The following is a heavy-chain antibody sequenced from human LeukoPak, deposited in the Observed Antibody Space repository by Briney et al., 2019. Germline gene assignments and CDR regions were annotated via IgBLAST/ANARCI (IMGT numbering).Heavy chain of an antibody. V-gene: IGHV3-21*01. D-gene: IGHD5-18*01. J-gene: IGHJ4*02. CDR3: ARGLQLRGYYFDY. Sequence: TGGSLRLSCAASGFTFSSYSMNWVRQAPGKGLEWVSSISSSSSYIYYADSVKGRFTISRDNAKNSLYLQMNSLRAEDTAVYYCARGLQLRGYYFDYWGQGTLVTVSS. CDR2: ISSSSSYI. CDR1: GFTFSSYS.